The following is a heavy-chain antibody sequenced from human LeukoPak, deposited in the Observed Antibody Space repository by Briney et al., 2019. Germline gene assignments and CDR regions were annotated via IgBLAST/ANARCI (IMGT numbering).Heavy chain of an antibody. D-gene: IGHD3-3*01. CDR3: ARAPITIFGVVKNWFDP. CDR1: GYTFTGYY. Sequence: ASVKVSCKASGYTFTGYYMHWVRQAPGQGLEWTGWINPNSGGTNYAQKFQGRVTMTRDTSISTAYMELSRLRSDDTAVYYCARAPITIFGVVKNWFDPWGQGTLVTVSS. CDR2: INPNSGGT. V-gene: IGHV1-2*02. J-gene: IGHJ5*02.